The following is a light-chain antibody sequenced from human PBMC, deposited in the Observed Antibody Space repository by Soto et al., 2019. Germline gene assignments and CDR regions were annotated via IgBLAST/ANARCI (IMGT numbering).Light chain of an antibody. Sequence: IVLTQSPATLSLSPGARATLSCRAGQSVSSYLAWYQQKPGQAPRLLIYDASNRATGIPAKFSGSGSGTDFTLTISSLEPEEFAVYYCTQRSTGPWTSGQGTKVELK. J-gene: IGKJ1*01. V-gene: IGKV3-11*01. CDR3: TQRSTGPWT. CDR2: DAS. CDR1: QSVSSY.